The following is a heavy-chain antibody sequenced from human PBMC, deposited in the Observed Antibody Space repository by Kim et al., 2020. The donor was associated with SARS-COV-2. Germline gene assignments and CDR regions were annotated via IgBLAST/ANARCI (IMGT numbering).Heavy chain of an antibody. J-gene: IGHJ5*02. CDR3: ARGSVLLWFGELLSWFDP. V-gene: IGHV4-59*01. CDR2: IYYSGST. D-gene: IGHD3-10*01. Sequence: SETLSLTCTVSGGSISSYYWSWIRQPPGKGLEWIGYIYYSGSTNYNPSLKSRVTISVDTSKNQFSLKLSSVTAADTAVYYCARGSVLLWFGELLSWFDPWGQGTLVTVSS. CDR1: GGSISSYY.